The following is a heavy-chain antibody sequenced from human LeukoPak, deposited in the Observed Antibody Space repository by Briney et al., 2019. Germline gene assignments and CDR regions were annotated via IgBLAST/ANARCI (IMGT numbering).Heavy chain of an antibody. D-gene: IGHD4-17*01. CDR3: ASVGDLEYFQH. CDR1: GFRFRGTT. V-gene: IGHV3-21*01. CDR2: ISSSSSYI. Sequence: GGSLRLSCAASGFRFRGTTMSWVRQAPGKGLEWVSTISSSSSYIYYADSVKGRFTISRDNAKNSLFLQTSSLRAEDTAVYYCASVGDLEYFQHWGQGTLVSVPS. J-gene: IGHJ1*01.